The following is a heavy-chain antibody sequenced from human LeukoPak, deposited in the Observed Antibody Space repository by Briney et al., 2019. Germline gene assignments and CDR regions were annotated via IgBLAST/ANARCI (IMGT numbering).Heavy chain of an antibody. CDR3: ASHGYYYGSGSYERDYYFDY. V-gene: IGHV5-51*01. J-gene: IGHJ4*02. D-gene: IGHD3-10*01. CDR1: GYSLTSYW. CDR2: IYPGDSDT. Sequence: GESLKISCKGSGYSLTSYWIGWVRQMPGKGLEWMGIIYPGDSDTRYSPSFQGQVTISADKSISTAYLQWSSLKASDTAMYYCASHGYYYGSGSYERDYYFDYWGQGTLVTVSS.